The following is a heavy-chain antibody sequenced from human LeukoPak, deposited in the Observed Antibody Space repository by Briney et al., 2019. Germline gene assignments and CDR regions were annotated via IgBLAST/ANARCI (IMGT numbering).Heavy chain of an antibody. D-gene: IGHD2-15*01. CDR3: ARVPHSGYCSGSSCPSYCDY. Sequence: PGGSLRLSCSASGFTFSSYTMLWLRQAPGKGREGVADISYDESNKYYEDSGKGRFTITRDKSKNTLYLQMNSLRAEDTAVYCCARVPHSGYCSGSSCPSYCDYWGQGTLVTVSS. CDR2: ISYDESNK. V-gene: IGHV3-30-3*01. J-gene: IGHJ4*02. CDR1: GFTFSSYT.